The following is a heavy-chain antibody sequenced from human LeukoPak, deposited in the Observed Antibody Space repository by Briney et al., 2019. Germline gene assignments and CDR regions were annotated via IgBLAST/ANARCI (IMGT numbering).Heavy chain of an antibody. V-gene: IGHV3-23*01. D-gene: IGHD3-10*01. CDR1: GFTFSSSA. J-gene: IGHJ4*02. CDR3: AKAGAVYYFDY. CDR2: ISNNGGYT. Sequence: GGSLRLPCAASGFTFSSSAMSWVRQAPGKGLEWVSAISNNGGYTYYADSVQGRFTISRDTSKNTLYLQMNSLRAEDTAVYYCAKAGAVYYFDYWGQGTLVTVSS.